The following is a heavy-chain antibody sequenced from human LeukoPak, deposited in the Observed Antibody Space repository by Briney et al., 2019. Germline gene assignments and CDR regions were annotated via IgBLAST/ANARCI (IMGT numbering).Heavy chain of an antibody. J-gene: IGHJ4*02. D-gene: IGHD6-13*01. Sequence: GGSLRLSCAASGFTFSSYWMSWVRQAPGKGLEWVANIKQDGSEKYYVDSVKGRFTISRDNAKHSLYLQMNSLRAEDTAVYYCARDFSQQLVPFDYWGQGTLFTVSS. CDR2: IKQDGSEK. V-gene: IGHV3-7*01. CDR3: ARDFSQQLVPFDY. CDR1: GFTFSSYW.